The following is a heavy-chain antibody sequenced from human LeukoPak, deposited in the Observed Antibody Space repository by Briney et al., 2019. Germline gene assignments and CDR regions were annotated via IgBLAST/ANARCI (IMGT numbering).Heavy chain of an antibody. CDR1: GGSFSSYY. J-gene: IGHJ6*03. Sequence: SETLSLTCAVYGGSFSSYYWSWIRQPPGKGLEWIGEINHGGSTNYNPSLKSRVTISVDTSKNQFSLKLSSVTAADTAVYYCARGGLAARRTGNYYYYYYMDVWGKGTTVTVSS. CDR3: ARGGLAARRTGNYYYYYYMDV. CDR2: INHGGST. V-gene: IGHV4-34*01. D-gene: IGHD6-6*01.